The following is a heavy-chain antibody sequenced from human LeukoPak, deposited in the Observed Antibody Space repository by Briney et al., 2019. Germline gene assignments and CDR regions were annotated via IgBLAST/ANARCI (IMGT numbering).Heavy chain of an antibody. CDR1: GYSISSGYY. D-gene: IGHD6-6*01. CDR3: AGPRRVGLPKARTDAFDI. V-gene: IGHV4-38-2*02. Sequence: PSETLSLTCTVSGYSISSGYYWGWIRQPPGKGLEWIGSIYYSGSTYYNPSLKSRVTISVDTSKNQFSLKLSSVTAADTAVYYCAGPRRVGLPKARTDAFDIWGQGTMVTVSS. J-gene: IGHJ3*02. CDR2: IYYSGST.